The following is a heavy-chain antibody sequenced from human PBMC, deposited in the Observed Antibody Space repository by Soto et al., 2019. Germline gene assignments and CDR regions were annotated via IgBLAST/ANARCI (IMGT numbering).Heavy chain of an antibody. Sequence: QVQLVQSGAEVRQPASSVKVSCKTSGGTFSSYAISWVRQAPGQGLAWMGGIVPIVDTSTYAQKFQGRVTITADESTSTVYRELSSRRSDDTAVYYCVRVVAIPGYPDNWGQGTLVTVSS. D-gene: IGHD5-12*01. J-gene: IGHJ4*02. CDR2: IVPIVDTS. CDR1: GGTFSSYA. CDR3: VRVVAIPGYPDN. V-gene: IGHV1-69*12.